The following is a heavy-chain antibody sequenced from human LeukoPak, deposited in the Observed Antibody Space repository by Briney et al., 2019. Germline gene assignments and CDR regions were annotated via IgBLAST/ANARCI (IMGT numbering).Heavy chain of an antibody. CDR1: GFTFSTYS. CDR2: ISSSSSYI. V-gene: IGHV3-21*04. CDR3: ASGGGYFDY. J-gene: IGHJ4*02. Sequence: VGSLRLSCAASGFTFSTYSMNWVRQAPGKGLEWVSSISSSSSYIYYADSVKGRFSISRDNAKNSLYLQMNSLRAEDTAIYYCASGGGYFDYWGQATPATVSS. D-gene: IGHD3-16*01.